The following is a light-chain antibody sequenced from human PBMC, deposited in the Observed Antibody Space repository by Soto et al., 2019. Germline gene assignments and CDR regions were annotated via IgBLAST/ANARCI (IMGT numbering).Light chain of an antibody. CDR3: QQYESYSPLT. J-gene: IGKJ4*01. V-gene: IGKV1-9*01. CDR1: QGISSY. CDR2: AAS. Sequence: DIQLTQSPSFLSASVGDRVTITCRASQGISSYLAWNQQNPGKAPKLLIYAASTLQSGVPSRFSGRRSGTEFTLTIAGLQPEDFATYYCQQYESYSPLTFGGGTKVDI.